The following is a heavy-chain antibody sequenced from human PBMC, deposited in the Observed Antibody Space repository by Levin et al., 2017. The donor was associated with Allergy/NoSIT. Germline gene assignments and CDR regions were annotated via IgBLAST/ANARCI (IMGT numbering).Heavy chain of an antibody. CDR1: GDSVSSNSAA. CDR3: ARGYYDSSGYYYPNDAFDI. D-gene: IGHD3-22*01. CDR2: TYYRSKWYN. J-gene: IGHJ3*02. V-gene: IGHV6-1*01. Sequence: SETLSLTCAISGDSVSSNSAAWNWIRQSPSRGLEWLGRTYYRSKWYNDYAVSVKSRITINPDTSKNQFSLQLNSVTPEDTAVYYCARGYYDSSGYYYPNDAFDIWGQGTMVTVSS.